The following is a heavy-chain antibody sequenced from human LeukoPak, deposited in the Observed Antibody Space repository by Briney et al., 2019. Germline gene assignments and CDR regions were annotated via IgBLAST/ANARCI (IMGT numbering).Heavy chain of an antibody. CDR2: ISSSSSYI. V-gene: IGHV3-21*01. J-gene: IGHJ4*02. CDR1: GFTFSSYS. D-gene: IGHD6-6*01. CDR3: TRDEDFYSSSSDY. Sequence: WGSLRLSCAASGFTFSSYSMNWVRQAPGKGLEWVSFISSSSSYIYYADSVKGRFTISRDNAKNSLYLQMNSLRAEDTAVYYCTRDEDFYSSSSDYWGQGTLVTVSS.